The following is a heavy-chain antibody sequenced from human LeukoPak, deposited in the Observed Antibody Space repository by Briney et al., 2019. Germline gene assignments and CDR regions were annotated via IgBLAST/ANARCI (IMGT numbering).Heavy chain of an antibody. V-gene: IGHV1-24*01. CDR2: FDPEDGET. J-gene: IGHJ4*02. D-gene: IGHD3-3*01. CDR1: GDTLTELS. CDR3: ATSITIFGVVNLFDY. Sequence: GASVKVSCKVSGDTLTELSMHWVRQAPGKGLEWMGGFDPEDGETIYAQKFQGRVTMTEDTSTDTAYMELSSLRSEDTAVYYCATSITIFGVVNLFDYWGQGTLVTVSS.